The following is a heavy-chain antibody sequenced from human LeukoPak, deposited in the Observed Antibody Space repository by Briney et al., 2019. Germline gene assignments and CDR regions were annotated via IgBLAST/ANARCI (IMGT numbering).Heavy chain of an antibody. CDR3: ARESGHTYDYCDY. CDR2: INSDGSRT. Sequence: GGSLRLSCAASGLTFSRYWMNWVRQAPGKGLVWVSRINSDGSRTSYADSVKGRFTIFRDNAKNTLYMQMNSLRAEDTAVYYCARESGHTYDYCDYWGQGTLVTVSS. CDR1: GLTFSRYW. V-gene: IGHV3-74*01. D-gene: IGHD5-18*01. J-gene: IGHJ4*02.